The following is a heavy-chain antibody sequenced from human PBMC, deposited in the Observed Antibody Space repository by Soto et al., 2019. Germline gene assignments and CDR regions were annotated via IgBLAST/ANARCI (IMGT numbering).Heavy chain of an antibody. CDR1: GDSVSTNSPT. V-gene: IGHV6-1*01. D-gene: IGHD2-15*01. CDR2: TYLRSKWYN. J-gene: IGHJ3*01. Sequence: QTLALTCVIYGDSVSTNSPTWNCIRQSPSRGLEWLGRTYLRSKWYNEYAVSVKSRIAIRPEKYKNLFSLQLSSVTPEETAVYFCARAAVAFDAFDLWGQGTVVTVSS. CDR3: ARAAVAFDAFDL.